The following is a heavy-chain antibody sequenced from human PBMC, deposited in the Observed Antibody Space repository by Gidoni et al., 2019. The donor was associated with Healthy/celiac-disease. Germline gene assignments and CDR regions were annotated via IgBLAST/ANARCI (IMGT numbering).Heavy chain of an antibody. CDR2: IYYSWST. CDR1: GGSISRGDYY. J-gene: IGHJ5*02. D-gene: IGHD3-10*01. V-gene: IGHV4-30-4*01. Sequence: QVQLQESGPGLVQPSPTLSLTCTVSGGSISRGDYYWSWVRQPPGNGLEWSGYIYYSWSTYYNPSLKSRVTISVGTSKNQFSRKLSSVTAADTAVYYCACGRPYYGSGSNWFDPWGQGTLVTVSS. CDR3: ACGRPYYGSGSNWFDP.